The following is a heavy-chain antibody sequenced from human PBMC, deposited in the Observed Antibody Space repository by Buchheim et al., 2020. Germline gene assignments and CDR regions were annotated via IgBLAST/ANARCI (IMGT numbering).Heavy chain of an antibody. D-gene: IGHD4-17*01. J-gene: IGHJ6*02. CDR1: GFTFSSYS. CDR3: ARDTSYGDLSYYYYGMDV. V-gene: IGHV3-48*02. CDR2: ISSSSSTI. Sequence: EVQLVESGGGLVQPGGSLRLSCAASGFTFSSYSMNWVRQAPGKGLEWVSYISSSSSTIYYADSVKGRFTISRDNAKNSLSLQMNSLRDEDTAVYYCARDTSYGDLSYYYYGMDVWGQGTT.